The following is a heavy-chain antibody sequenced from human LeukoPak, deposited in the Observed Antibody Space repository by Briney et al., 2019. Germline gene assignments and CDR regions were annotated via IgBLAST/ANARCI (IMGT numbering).Heavy chain of an antibody. CDR2: IYSGGST. Sequence: GGSLRLSCAASGFTVSSNYMSWVRQAPGKGLEWVSVIYSGGSTYYADSVKGRFTITRDNSKNTLYLQMNSLRAEDTAVYYCANRAASGYYDSWGQGTLVTVSS. J-gene: IGHJ4*02. CDR3: ANRAASGYYDS. CDR1: GFTVSSNY. D-gene: IGHD3-3*01. V-gene: IGHV3-53*01.